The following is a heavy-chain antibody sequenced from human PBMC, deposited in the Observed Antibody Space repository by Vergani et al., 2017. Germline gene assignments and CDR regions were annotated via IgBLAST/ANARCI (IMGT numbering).Heavy chain of an antibody. Sequence: EVQLVQSGAEVKKPGESLKISCKGSGYSFTSYWIGWVRQMPGKGLEWMGIIYPGDSDTRYSPSFQGQVTISADKSISTAYLQWSSLKASDTAMYYCARGSVGYCSGGSCYSIHGAGIFDYWGQGTLVTVSS. CDR3: ARGSVGYCSGGSCYSIHGAGIFDY. J-gene: IGHJ4*02. D-gene: IGHD2-15*01. V-gene: IGHV5-51*01. CDR2: IYPGDSDT. CDR1: GYSFTSYW.